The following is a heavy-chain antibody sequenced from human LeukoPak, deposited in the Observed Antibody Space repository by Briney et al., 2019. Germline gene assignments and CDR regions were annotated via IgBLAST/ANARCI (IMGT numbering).Heavy chain of an antibody. J-gene: IGHJ4*02. D-gene: IGHD2-2*01. CDR1: GFSLSDYS. CDR2: IPYDGSIA. V-gene: IGHV3-30*03. CDR3: AREYLSLDS. Sequence: GGSLRLSCAASGFSLSDYSMSWVRQAPGKGLEWLTLIPYDGSIAYYADSVKGRFTISRDNSKNTVYLQMNSLRLEDTAMYYCAREYLSLDSWGQGTPVTVSS.